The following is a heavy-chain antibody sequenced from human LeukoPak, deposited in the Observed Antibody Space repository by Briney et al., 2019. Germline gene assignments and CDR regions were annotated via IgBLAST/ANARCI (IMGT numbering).Heavy chain of an antibody. CDR1: GFTFSSYA. CDR3: AGDVFANDPGLSRY. V-gene: IGHV3-30-3*01. J-gene: IGHJ4*02. CDR2: ISYDGSNK. D-gene: IGHD1-1*01. Sequence: GGSLRLSCAASGFTFSSYAMHWVRQAPGKGLEWVAVISYDGSNKYYADSVKGRFTISRDNAKNSLYLQMNSLRAEDTAVYYCAGDVFANDPGLSRYWGQGTLVTVSS.